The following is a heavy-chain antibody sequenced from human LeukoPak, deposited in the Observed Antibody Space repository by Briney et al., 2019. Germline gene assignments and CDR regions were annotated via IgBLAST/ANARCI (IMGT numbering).Heavy chain of an antibody. CDR2: IWYDGSDK. J-gene: IGHJ6*03. V-gene: IGHV3-33*06. CDR3: AKDKDYGYYMDV. Sequence: VRSLRLSRAASGFTFSSDGMHGVCQAPAKGLGWVAVIWYDGSDKYYADSVKGRFTISRDNSKNTLYLQMNSLRAEDTAVYYCAKDKDYGYYMDVWGKGTTVTVSS. CDR1: GFTFSSDG. D-gene: IGHD3-16*01.